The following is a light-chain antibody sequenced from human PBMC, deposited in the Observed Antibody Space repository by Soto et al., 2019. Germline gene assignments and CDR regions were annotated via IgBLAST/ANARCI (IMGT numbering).Light chain of an antibody. CDR1: QTISTY. V-gene: IGKV1-39*01. Sequence: DIQMTQSPSSLSASVGDRVTITCRASQTISTYLNWYQQKPGKAPRLLIYDASSLLSGVPSRFSGSGSGTDFTLTIASLQPEDFSTYYCQQSYSTLGTFGQGTKVEIK. J-gene: IGKJ1*01. CDR3: QQSYSTLGT. CDR2: DAS.